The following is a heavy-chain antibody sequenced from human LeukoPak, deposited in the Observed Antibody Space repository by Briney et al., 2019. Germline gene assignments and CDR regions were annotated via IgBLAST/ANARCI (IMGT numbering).Heavy chain of an antibody. J-gene: IGHJ4*02. CDR2: IKSKSDGGTT. CDR1: GFAFSSYG. D-gene: IGHD2-21*02. V-gene: IGHV3-15*01. Sequence: PGRSLRLSCAASGFAFSSYGMHWVRQAPGKGLEWVGRIKSKSDGGTTDYAAPVKGRFTISRDDSENTLYLQMNSLKTEDTAVYYCTTAYCGGDCYTASFDYWGQGTLVTVSS. CDR3: TTAYCGGDCYTASFDY.